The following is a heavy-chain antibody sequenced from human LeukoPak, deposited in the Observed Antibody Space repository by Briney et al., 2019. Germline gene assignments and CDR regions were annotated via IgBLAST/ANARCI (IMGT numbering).Heavy chain of an antibody. J-gene: IGHJ4*02. Sequence: KPSETLSLTCAVYGGSFSGYYWSWIRQPPGKGLEWTGEINHSGSTNYNPSLKSRVTISVDTSKNQFSLKLSSVTAADTAVYYCARGRSPFGYWGQGTLVTVSS. CDR3: ARGRSPFGY. CDR2: INHSGST. CDR1: GGSFSGYY. D-gene: IGHD3-10*01. V-gene: IGHV4-34*01.